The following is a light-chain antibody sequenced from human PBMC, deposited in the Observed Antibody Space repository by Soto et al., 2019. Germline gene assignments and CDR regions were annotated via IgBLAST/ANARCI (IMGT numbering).Light chain of an antibody. J-gene: IGLJ2*01. CDR1: SSDASFYKV. CDR3: ASYVGATVV. CDR2: EAT. V-gene: IGLV2-8*01. Sequence: QSVLTQPPSASGSPGQSVTISCNGTSSDASFYKVVSWYQQHPGKVPKLILFEATRRPSGVPDRFSGAKSANTASLTVSGLRPDDEADHYCASYVGATVVFGGGTKVTVL.